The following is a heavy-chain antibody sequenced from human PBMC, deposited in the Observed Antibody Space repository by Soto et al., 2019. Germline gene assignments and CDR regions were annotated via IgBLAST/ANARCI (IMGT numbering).Heavy chain of an antibody. CDR3: ARALGAVGHYYYYMDV. CDR2: MNPNSGNA. V-gene: IGHV1-8*01. J-gene: IGHJ6*03. D-gene: IGHD3-16*01. CDR1: GYTFTSYD. Sequence: ASVKVSCKASGYTFTSYDINWVRQATGQGLEWMGWMNPNSGNAGYAQKFQGRVTMTRNTSISTAYMELSSLRSEDTAVYYCARALGAVGHYYYYMDVWGKGTTVTVSS.